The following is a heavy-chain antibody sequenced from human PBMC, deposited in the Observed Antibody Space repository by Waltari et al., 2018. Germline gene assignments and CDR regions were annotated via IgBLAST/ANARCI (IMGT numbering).Heavy chain of an antibody. CDR2: INHSGST. V-gene: IGHV4-34*01. CDR3: ARVQRDLGQQRPSRYSHYYMDV. J-gene: IGHJ6*03. CDR1: GGSFSGYY. Sequence: QVQLQQWGAGLLKPSETLSLTCAVYGGSFSGYYWSWSRQPPGKGLAWIGEINHSGSTNYNPSLKSRVTISVDTSKNQFSLKLSSVTAADTAVYYCARVQRDLGQQRPSRYSHYYMDVWGKGTTVTVSS. D-gene: IGHD5-12*01.